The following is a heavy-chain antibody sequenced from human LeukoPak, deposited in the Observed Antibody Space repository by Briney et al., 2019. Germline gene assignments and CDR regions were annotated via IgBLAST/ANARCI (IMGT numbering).Heavy chain of an antibody. Sequence: GGSLRLSCAASGFTFSSYSMNWVRQAPGKGLEWVSSISSSSSYIYYADSVKGRFTISRDISKNTLYLQMNSLRAEDTAVYYCARVIPAAYGVNWFDPWGQGTLVTVSS. CDR2: ISSSSSYI. V-gene: IGHV3-21*04. J-gene: IGHJ5*02. CDR3: ARVIPAAYGVNWFDP. CDR1: GFTFSSYS. D-gene: IGHD4-17*01.